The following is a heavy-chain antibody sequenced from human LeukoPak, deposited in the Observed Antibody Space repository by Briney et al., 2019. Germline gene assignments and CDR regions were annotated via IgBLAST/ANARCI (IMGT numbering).Heavy chain of an antibody. CDR1: GGSISSGGYY. CDR2: IYYGGST. D-gene: IGHD4-11*01. J-gene: IGHJ3*02. V-gene: IGHV4-31*03. CDR3: VIDSAQSNAFDI. Sequence: SETLSLTCTVSGGSISSGGYYWSWIRQHPGKGLEWIGYIYYGGSTYNNPSLKSRVTISVDTSKNQFSLKLSSVTAADTAVYYCVIDSAQSNAFDIWGQGTMVTVSS.